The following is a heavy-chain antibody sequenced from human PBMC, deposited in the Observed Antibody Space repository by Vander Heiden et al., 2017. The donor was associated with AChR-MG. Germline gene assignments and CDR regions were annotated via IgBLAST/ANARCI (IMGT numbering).Heavy chain of an antibody. V-gene: IGHV4-34*01. Sequence: QVQLQQWGAGLLKPSETLSLTCAVYGGSFSGYYWSWIRQPPGKGLEWIGEINHSGSTNYNPSLKSRVTISVDTSKNQFSLKLSSVTAADTAVYYCARGGVVVPAAIPSPDYWGQGTLVTVSS. CDR2: INHSGST. J-gene: IGHJ4*02. CDR3: ARGGVVVPAAIPSPDY. D-gene: IGHD2-2*01. CDR1: GGSFSGYY.